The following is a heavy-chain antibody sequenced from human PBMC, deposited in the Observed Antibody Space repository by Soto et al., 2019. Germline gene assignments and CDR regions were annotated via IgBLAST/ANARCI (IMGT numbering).Heavy chain of an antibody. CDR3: ARARSGWLDY. V-gene: IGHV3-53*04. D-gene: IGHD6-19*01. J-gene: IGHJ4*02. CDR2: IYSGGGR. CDR1: GSSVGSNY. Sequence: GGSLRLSCAASGSSVGSNYMSWVRQAPGKGLEWVSVIYSGGGRYYADAVKGRFTISRHTSKNTLDLQMNSLKPEDTAVYYCARARSGWLDYWGQGTLVTVSS.